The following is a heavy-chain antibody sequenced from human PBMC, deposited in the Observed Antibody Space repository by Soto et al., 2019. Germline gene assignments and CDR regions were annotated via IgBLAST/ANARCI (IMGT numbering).Heavy chain of an antibody. CDR2: IYYSGST. J-gene: IGHJ6*02. D-gene: IGHD5-18*01. CDR1: GGSISSYY. V-gene: IGHV4-59*01. Sequence: SETLSLTCTVSGGSISSYYWSWIRQPPGKGLEWIGYIYYSGSTNYNPSLKSRVTISVDTSKNQFSLKLSSVTAADTAVYYCAXSEGYSYGYYYYYGMDVWGQGTTVTVSS. CDR3: AXSEGYSYGYYYYYGMDV.